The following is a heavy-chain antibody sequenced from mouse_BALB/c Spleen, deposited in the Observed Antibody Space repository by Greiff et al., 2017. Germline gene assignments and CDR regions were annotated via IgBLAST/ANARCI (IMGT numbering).Heavy chain of an antibody. CDR1: GYSITSDYA. CDR2: ISYSGST. CDR3: ARDGYSWFAY. Sequence: EVQLQESGPGLVQPSQSLSLTCTVTGYSITSDYAWNWIRQFPGNNLEWMGYISYSGSTSYNPSLKSRISITRDTSKNQFFLQLNSVTTEDTATYYCARDGYSWFAYWGQGTRVTVSA. V-gene: IGHV3-2*02. J-gene: IGHJ3*01. D-gene: IGHD2-3*01.